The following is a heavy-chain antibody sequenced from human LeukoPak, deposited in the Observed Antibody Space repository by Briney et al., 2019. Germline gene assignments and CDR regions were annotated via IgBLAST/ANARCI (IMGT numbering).Heavy chain of an antibody. Sequence: PGGSLRLSCAASGFTFSSYAMSWVRQAPGKGLEWVSAISGSGGSTYYADSVKGRFTISRDNSKNTLYLQMNSLRAEDTAVYHCAKPPGYSSGWLTDYWGQGTLVTVSS. CDR1: GFTFSSYA. J-gene: IGHJ4*02. D-gene: IGHD6-19*01. V-gene: IGHV3-23*01. CDR2: ISGSGGST. CDR3: AKPPGYSSGWLTDY.